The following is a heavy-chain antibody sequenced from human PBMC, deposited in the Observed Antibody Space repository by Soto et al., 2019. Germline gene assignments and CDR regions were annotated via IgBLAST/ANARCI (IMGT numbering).Heavy chain of an antibody. J-gene: IGHJ4*02. V-gene: IGHV3-21*01. CDR3: ARTISDYDILTGSGPAICLDY. CDR1: RFSLRSYS. D-gene: IGHD3-9*01. Sequence: GGGPRLSCAASRFSLRSYSKKSGRPGPGEGGGGGSSISSSSSYIYYADSVKGRFTISRDNAKNSLYLQMNSLRAEDTAVYYCARTISDYDILTGSGPAICLDYWGQGTLVTVSS. CDR2: ISSSSSYI.